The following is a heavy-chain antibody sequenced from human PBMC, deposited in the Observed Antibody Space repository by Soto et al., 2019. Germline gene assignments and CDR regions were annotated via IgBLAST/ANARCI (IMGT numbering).Heavy chain of an antibody. V-gene: IGHV4-59*08. CDR2: IYYSGST. J-gene: IGHJ6*03. CDR3: ARHNKFSYYYYMDV. Sequence: SETLSLTCTVSGGSISSYYWSWIRQPPGKGLEWIGYIYYSGSTNYNPSLKSRVTISVDTSKNQFSLKLSSVTAADTAVYYCARHNKFSYYYYMDVWGKGTTVTVS. CDR1: GGSISSYY.